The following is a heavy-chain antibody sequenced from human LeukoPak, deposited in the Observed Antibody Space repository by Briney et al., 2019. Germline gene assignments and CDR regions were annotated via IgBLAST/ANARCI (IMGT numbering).Heavy chain of an antibody. Sequence: GGSLRLSCAASGFTFSSYIMNWVRQAPGKGLEWVSSISSSSSYIYYADSVKGRFTISRDNAKNSLYLQMNSLRAEDTAVYYCASDIYDSSGYDDYWGQGTLVTVSS. J-gene: IGHJ4*02. CDR3: ASDIYDSSGYDDY. CDR2: ISSSSSYI. CDR1: GFTFSSYI. D-gene: IGHD3-22*01. V-gene: IGHV3-21*01.